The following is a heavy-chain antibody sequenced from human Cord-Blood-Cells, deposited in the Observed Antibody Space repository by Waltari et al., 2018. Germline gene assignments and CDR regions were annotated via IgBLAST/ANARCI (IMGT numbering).Heavy chain of an antibody. CDR3: ARDPNPL. J-gene: IGHJ4*02. CDR1: GGSFSGYY. V-gene: IGHV4-34*01. CDR2: INHSGST. Sequence: QVQLQQWGAGLLKPSETLPLTCPVYGGSFSGYYWSWIRQPPGKGLEWIGEINHSGSTNYNPSLKSRVTISVDTSKNQFSLKLSSVTAADTAVYYCARDPNPLWGQGTLVTVSS.